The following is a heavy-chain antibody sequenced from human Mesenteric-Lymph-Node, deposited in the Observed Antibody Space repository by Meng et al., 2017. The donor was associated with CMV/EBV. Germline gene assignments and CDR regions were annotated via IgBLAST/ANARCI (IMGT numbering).Heavy chain of an antibody. V-gene: IGHV4-39*07. CDR2: IDYSGNT. J-gene: IGHJ5*02. CDR1: GGSISSSSYY. Sequence: SETLSLTCTVSGGSISSSSYYWGWIRQPPGKGLEWIGTIDYSGNTYYNPSLKSRVTISIDTSKNQVSLKLSSVTAADTAVYYCAREIRRAADWFDPWGQGTLVTVSS. D-gene: IGHD6-13*01. CDR3: AREIRRAADWFDP.